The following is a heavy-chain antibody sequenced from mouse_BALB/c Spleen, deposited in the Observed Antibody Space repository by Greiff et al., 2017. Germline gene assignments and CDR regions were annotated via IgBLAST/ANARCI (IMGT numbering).Heavy chain of an antibody. J-gene: IGHJ2*01. CDR3: TREGLRREGFDY. CDR2: ISSGGSYT. D-gene: IGHD2-4*01. Sequence: EVMLVESGGGLVKPGGSLKLSCAASGFTFSSYTMSWVRQTPEKRLEWVATISSGGSYTYYPDSVKGRFTISRDNAKNTLYLQMSSLKSEDTAMYYCTREGLRREGFDYWGQGTTLTVSS. V-gene: IGHV5-6-4*01. CDR1: GFTFSSYT.